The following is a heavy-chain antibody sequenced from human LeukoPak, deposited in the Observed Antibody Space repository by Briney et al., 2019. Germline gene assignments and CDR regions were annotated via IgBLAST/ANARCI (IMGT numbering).Heavy chain of an antibody. CDR3: AGQYNTGWPYFDY. CDR2: IYHSGST. V-gene: IGHV4-31*03. Sequence: PSETLSLTCTVSGGSISSGGYYWSWIRQHPGKGLEWIGYIYHSGSTYYNPSLKSRVTISVDTSKNQFSLKLSSVTAADTAVYFCAGQYNTGWPYFDYWGQGTLVTVSS. CDR1: GGSISSGGYY. J-gene: IGHJ4*02. D-gene: IGHD6-19*01.